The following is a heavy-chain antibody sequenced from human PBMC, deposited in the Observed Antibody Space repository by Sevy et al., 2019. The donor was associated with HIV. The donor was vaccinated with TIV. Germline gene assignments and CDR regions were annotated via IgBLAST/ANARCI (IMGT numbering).Heavy chain of an antibody. CDR3: ARVKVDDFWSGYYYFDY. CDR1: GGSISSYY. V-gene: IGHV4-59*01. J-gene: IGHJ4*02. CDR2: IYYGGST. Sequence: SETLSLTFTVSGGSISSYYWSWIRQPPGKGLEGIGYIYYGGSTNYNPSLKSRVTISVDTSKNQFSLKLSSVSAADTAVYYCARVKVDDFWSGYYYFDYWGQGTLVTVSS. D-gene: IGHD3-3*01.